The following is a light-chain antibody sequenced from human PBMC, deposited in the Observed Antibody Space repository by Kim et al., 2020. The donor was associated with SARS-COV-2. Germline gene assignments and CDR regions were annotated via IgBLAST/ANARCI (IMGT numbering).Light chain of an antibody. CDR3: LAWANNTAV. CDR2: QDT. V-gene: IGLV3-1*01. J-gene: IGLJ1*01. Sequence: SYELTQPPSVSVSPGQTASITCSGDKLGNKFASWFQQKPGQSPVLVIYQDTKRPSGIPERFSGSNSGNTATLTISGTQAIDEADFYCLAWANNTAVFGTGTKFTVL. CDR1: KLGNKF.